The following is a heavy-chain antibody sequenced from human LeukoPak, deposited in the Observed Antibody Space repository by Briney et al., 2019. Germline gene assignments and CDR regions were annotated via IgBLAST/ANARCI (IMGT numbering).Heavy chain of an antibody. CDR1: GGSISSSTYY. V-gene: IGHV4-39*01. Sequence: SETLSLTCTVSGGSISSSTYYWGWIRQPPGKGLECIGSIFYSGSTYYKPSLKSRATISVDTSKNQFFLQLSSVAAADTAVYYCARLSADYSTGHVYWGQGTLVTVSS. D-gene: IGHD6-19*01. J-gene: IGHJ4*02. CDR3: ARLSADYSTGHVY. CDR2: IFYSGST.